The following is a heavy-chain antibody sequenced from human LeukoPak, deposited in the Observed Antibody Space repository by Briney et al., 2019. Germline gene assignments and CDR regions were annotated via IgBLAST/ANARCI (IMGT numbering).Heavy chain of an antibody. J-gene: IGHJ3*02. Sequence: GGSLRLSCAASRFTFSSYAMSWIRQAPGKGLEWVSYISSSGSTIYYADSVKGRFTISRDNAKNSLYLQMNSLRAEDTAVYYCARDQYCSGGSCYVGGAFDIWGQGTMVTVSS. V-gene: IGHV3-11*01. D-gene: IGHD2-15*01. CDR3: ARDQYCSGGSCYVGGAFDI. CDR1: RFTFSSYA. CDR2: ISSSGSTI.